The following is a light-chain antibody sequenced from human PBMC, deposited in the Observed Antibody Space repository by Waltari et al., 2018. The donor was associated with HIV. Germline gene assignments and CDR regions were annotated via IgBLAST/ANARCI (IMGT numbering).Light chain of an antibody. CDR1: QTISRC. V-gene: IGKV1-39*01. J-gene: IGKJ2*01. Sequence: DIQMTQSPSSLSASVGDRVTITCGASQTISRCLNWYQQKPGQAPQRLIYAASSLQSEVPLRFSGSRSGTDFTLTISSLQPEDVSTYYCQQSYSTLGYTFGQGTKLEIK. CDR2: AAS. CDR3: QQSYSTLGYT.